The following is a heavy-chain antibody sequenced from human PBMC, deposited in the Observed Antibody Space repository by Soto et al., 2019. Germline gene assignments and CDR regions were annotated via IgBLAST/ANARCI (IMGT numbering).Heavy chain of an antibody. V-gene: IGHV3-7*01. CDR3: ARCKGYSGYGLFYYYYGMDV. CDR2: IKQDGSEK. Sequence: VGSLRLSCAASGFTFSSYWMSWVRQAPGKGLEWVANIKQDGSEKYYVDSVKGRFTISRDNAKNSLYLQMSSLRAEDTAVYYCARCKGYSGYGLFYYYYGMDVWGQGTTVTVSS. CDR1: GFTFSSYW. J-gene: IGHJ6*02. D-gene: IGHD5-12*01.